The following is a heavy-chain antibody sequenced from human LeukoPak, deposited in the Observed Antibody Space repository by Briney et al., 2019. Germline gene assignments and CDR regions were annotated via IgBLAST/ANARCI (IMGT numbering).Heavy chain of an antibody. CDR3: ARDYRSGAPDFLDS. CDR1: GFTFTTYD. D-gene: IGHD1-14*01. J-gene: IGHJ4*02. V-gene: IGHV3-30-3*01. Sequence: PGRSLRLSCAASGFTFTTYDMHWVRQAPGKGLEWVAVISSGGDIKIYADSVKGRFTISRGNSKNTLFLEMNSLRVDDTAVYYCARDYRSGAPDFLDSWGQGTLVTVSS. CDR2: ISSGGDIK.